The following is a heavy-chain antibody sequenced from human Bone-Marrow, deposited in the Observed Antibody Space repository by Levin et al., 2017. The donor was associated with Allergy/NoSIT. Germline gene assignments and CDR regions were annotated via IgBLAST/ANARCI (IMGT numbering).Heavy chain of an antibody. D-gene: IGHD5-12*01. J-gene: IGHJ6*02. CDR2: ISSSSSYI. V-gene: IGHV3-21*01. CDR1: GFTFSSYS. CDR3: ARNALIVATIDGLAYYYYYGMDV. Sequence: GESLKISCAASGFTFSSYSMNWVRQAPGKGLEWVSSISSSSSYIYYADSVKGRFTISRDNAKNSLYLQMNSLRAEDTAVYYCARNALIVATIDGLAYYYYYGMDVWGQGTTVTVSS.